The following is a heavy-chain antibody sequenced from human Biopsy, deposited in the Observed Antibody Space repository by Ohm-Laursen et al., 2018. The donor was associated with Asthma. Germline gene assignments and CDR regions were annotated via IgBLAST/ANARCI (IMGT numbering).Heavy chain of an antibody. J-gene: IGHJ4*02. D-gene: IGHD3-22*01. CDR1: VFAVSRDH. CDR3: ARGDSSNWSHYYFDY. V-gene: IGHV3-53*01. CDR2: IYSGGTS. Sequence: SLRHSCPPSVFAVSRDHMFRVRQAPGKGLEWVSVIYSGGTSHTADSVRGRFTISRDYSKNALYLQMHSLRAEDTAVYYCARGDSSNWSHYYFDYWGQGTLVTVSS.